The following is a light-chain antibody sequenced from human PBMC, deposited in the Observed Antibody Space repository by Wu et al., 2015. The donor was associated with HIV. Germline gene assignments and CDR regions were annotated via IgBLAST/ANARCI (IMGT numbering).Light chain of an antibody. CDR3: QQYVSSPL. CDR1: QSVSSSY. CDR2: GAV. J-gene: IGKJ1*01. V-gene: IGKV3-20*01. Sequence: EIVLTQSPGTLSLSPGERATLSCRASQSVSSSYLAWYQQKPGQAPRLLIFGAVTRTTGIPARFSGSGSGTDFTLTISRLEPEDSAVYYCQQYVSSPLFGQGTKVEIK.